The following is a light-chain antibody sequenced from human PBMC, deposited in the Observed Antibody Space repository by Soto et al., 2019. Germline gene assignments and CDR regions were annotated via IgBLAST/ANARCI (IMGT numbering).Light chain of an antibody. J-gene: IGKJ5*01. CDR2: AAS. V-gene: IGKV1-33*01. CDR3: QHYHDLPSI. Sequence: DIQMTQSPSSLSASVGDRVTLTCRASQDISESLTWYQQKPGEAPKVLIFAASKWEVGVPARFSGSGSGTHFTLTISSLQPEDIATYFCQHYHDLPSIFGQGTRLEIK. CDR1: QDISES.